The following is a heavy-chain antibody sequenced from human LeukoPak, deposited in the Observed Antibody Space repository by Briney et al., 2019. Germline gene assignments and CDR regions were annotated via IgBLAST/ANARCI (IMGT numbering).Heavy chain of an antibody. CDR1: GFTFSNAW. J-gene: IGHJ4*02. CDR2: IKSKTDGGTT. Sequence: GGSLRLSCAASGFTFSNAWMSWVRQAPGKGLEWVGRIKSKTDGGTTDYAAPVKGRFTISRDDSKNTLYLQMNSLKTEDTAVYYCTTDLFAEIQLYFDYWGQGTLVTVSS. V-gene: IGHV3-15*01. CDR3: TTDLFAEIQLYFDY. D-gene: IGHD1-1*01.